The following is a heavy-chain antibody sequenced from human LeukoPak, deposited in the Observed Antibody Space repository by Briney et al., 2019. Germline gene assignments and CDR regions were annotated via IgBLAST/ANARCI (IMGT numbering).Heavy chain of an antibody. CDR3: AKDIPYDYDFWSGYYSYGMDV. D-gene: IGHD3-3*01. CDR1: GFTFDDYA. V-gene: IGHV3-9*01. Sequence: PGRSLRLSCAASGFTFDDYAMHWVRQAPGKGLEWVSGIGWNSGSIGYADSVKGRFTISRDNAKNSLYLQMNSLRAEDTALYYCAKDIPYDYDFWSGYYSYGMDVWGQGTTVTVSS. J-gene: IGHJ6*02. CDR2: IGWNSGSI.